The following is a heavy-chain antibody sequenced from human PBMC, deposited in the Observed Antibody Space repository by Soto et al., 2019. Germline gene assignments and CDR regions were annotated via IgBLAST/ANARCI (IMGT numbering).Heavy chain of an antibody. V-gene: IGHV4-59*01. J-gene: IGHJ4*02. CDR3: ARGGGYCSGGSCYFPFDY. D-gene: IGHD2-15*01. CDR1: GGSISSYY. Sequence: SETLSLTCTVSGGSISSYYWSWIRQPPGKGLEWIGYIYYSGSTNYNPSLKSRVTISVDTSKNQFSLKLSSVTAADTAVYYCARGGGYCSGGSCYFPFDYWGQGTLVTVSS. CDR2: IYYSGST.